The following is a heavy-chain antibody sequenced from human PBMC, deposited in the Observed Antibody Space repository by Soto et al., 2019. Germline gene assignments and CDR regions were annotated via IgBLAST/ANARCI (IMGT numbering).Heavy chain of an antibody. CDR3: ALRPRIAAAGGGWFDP. D-gene: IGHD6-13*01. CDR2: GST. V-gene: IGHV4-59*11. CDR1: GDSISSHY. J-gene: IGHJ5*02. Sequence: SETLSLTCTVSGDSISSHYWSWIRQPPGKGLEWIGFGSTKYNPSLKSRVTISVDTSKNQFSLKLSSVTAADTAVYYCALRPRIAAAGGGWFDPWGQGTLVTVSS.